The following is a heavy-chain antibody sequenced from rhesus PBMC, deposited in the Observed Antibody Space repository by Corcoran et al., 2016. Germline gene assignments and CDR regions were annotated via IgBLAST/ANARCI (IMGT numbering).Heavy chain of an antibody. Sequence: QLQESGPGLVTPSETLSVTCACSGGSISSSYWSWIRQAPGKGLEWIGYIYGSGSSTDYNPSLKSRVTLSVDTSKNQLTLKLSSVTAADTAVYYCARRYSSFDYWGQGLLVTVSS. CDR1: GGSISSSY. CDR2: IYGSGSST. J-gene: IGHJ4*01. V-gene: IGHV4-169*01. CDR3: ARRYSSFDY. D-gene: IGHD5-36*01.